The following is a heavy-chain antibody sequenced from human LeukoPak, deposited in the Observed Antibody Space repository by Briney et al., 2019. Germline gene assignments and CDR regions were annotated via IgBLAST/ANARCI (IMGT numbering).Heavy chain of an antibody. CDR2: ISYDGSNK. D-gene: IGHD2-2*01. J-gene: IGHJ5*02. Sequence: PGRSLRLSCAASGFTFSSYAMHWVRQAPGKGLEWVAVISYDGSNKYYADSVKGRFTISRDNSKNTLYLQMNSLRAEDTAVYYCARDPRWLTPDCTSTSCYENYFDPWGQGTLVTVSS. CDR3: ARDPRWLTPDCTSTSCYENYFDP. CDR1: GFTFSSYA. V-gene: IGHV3-30*04.